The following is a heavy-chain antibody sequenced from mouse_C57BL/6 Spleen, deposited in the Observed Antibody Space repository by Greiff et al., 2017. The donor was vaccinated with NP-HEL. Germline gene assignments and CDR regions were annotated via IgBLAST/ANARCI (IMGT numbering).Heavy chain of an antibody. J-gene: IGHJ2*01. CDR2: IDPSDSYT. V-gene: IGHV1-59*01. D-gene: IGHD2-5*01. CDR3: ARSKGYYSNPEGYFDY. CDR1: GYTFTSYW. Sequence: QVQLQQPGAELVRPGTSVKLSCKASGYTFTSYWMHWVKQRPGQGLEWIGVIDPSDSYTNYNQKFKGKATLTVDTSSSTAYMQLSSLTSEDSAVYYCARSKGYYSNPEGYFDYWGQGTTLTVSS.